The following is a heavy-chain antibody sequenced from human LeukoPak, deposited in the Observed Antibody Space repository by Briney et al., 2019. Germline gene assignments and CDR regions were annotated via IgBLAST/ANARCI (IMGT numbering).Heavy chain of an antibody. J-gene: IGHJ6*03. CDR3: ARDLTTVHYYYYMDV. D-gene: IGHD4-11*01. Sequence: GGSLRLSCAASGFTFSDYGMHWVRQAPGKGLEWVAIIRYDGSNKYYADSVKGRFTISRDNSKNTLYLQMNSLRAEDTAVYYCARDLTTVHYYYYMDVWGKGTTVTVSS. V-gene: IGHV3-30*02. CDR1: GFTFSDYG. CDR2: IRYDGSNK.